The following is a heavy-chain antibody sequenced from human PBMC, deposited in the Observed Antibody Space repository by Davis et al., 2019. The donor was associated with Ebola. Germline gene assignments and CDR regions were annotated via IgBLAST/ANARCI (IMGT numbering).Heavy chain of an antibody. CDR3: ATQNGGYSVPFDY. V-gene: IGHV3-7*03. CDR2: IKQDGSEK. J-gene: IGHJ4*02. D-gene: IGHD3-22*01. Sequence: GESLKISCAASGFTFAGYTMSWVRQAPGKGLEWVANIKQDGSEKYYVDSVKGRFTISRDNAKNSLYLQLDNLRADDTAVYYCATQNGGYSVPFDYWGQGTLVTVSS. CDR1: GFTFAGYT.